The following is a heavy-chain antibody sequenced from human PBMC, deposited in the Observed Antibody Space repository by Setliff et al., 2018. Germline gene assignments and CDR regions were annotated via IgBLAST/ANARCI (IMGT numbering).Heavy chain of an antibody. CDR2: IYHSGST. D-gene: IGHD6-19*01. J-gene: IGHJ4*02. CDR1: GYSISSGYY. V-gene: IGHV4-38-2*02. Sequence: SETPSLTCAVSGYSISSGYYWGWIRQPPGKGLEWIGSIYHSGSTYYNPSLKSRVTISVDTSKNRFSLKLSSVTAADTAVYYCARDGWERAYYFDYWGQGTLVTVSS. CDR3: ARDGWERAYYFDY.